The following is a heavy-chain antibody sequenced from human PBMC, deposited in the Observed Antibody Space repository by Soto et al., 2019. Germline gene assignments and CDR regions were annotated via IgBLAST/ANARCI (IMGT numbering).Heavy chain of an antibody. CDR3: ATYGSGTYKPTTFDY. CDR2: IYYSGST. V-gene: IGHV4-31*03. J-gene: IGHJ4*02. Sequence: QVQLQESGPGLVKPSQTLSLTCTVSGGSISSGGYYWSWVRQHPGKGLQWIGYIYYSGSTYYNPSPRSRVTVTVVTSKNQSSLKLCSVTAADTAAYYCATYGSGTYKPTTFDYWGQATLVTVSS. CDR1: GGSISSGGYY. D-gene: IGHD3-10*01.